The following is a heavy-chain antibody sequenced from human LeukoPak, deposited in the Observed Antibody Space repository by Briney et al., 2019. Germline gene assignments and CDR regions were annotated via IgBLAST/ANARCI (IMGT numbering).Heavy chain of an antibody. D-gene: IGHD6-19*01. CDR2: IHGSASYN. Sequence: GGSLRLSCAASGFIFSNYYLNWVRQAPGKGLEWVSCIHGSASYNYYADSVKGRFTISRDSAKNSLYLEMSSLRAEDTAVYYCARAEQWLATVTWGQGTLVTASS. CDR3: ARAEQWLATVT. V-gene: IGHV3-21*06. J-gene: IGHJ4*02. CDR1: GFIFSNYY.